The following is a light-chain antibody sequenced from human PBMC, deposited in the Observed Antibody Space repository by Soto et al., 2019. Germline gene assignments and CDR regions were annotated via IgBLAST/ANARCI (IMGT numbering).Light chain of an antibody. CDR2: GVS. V-gene: IGKV1-6*01. CDR1: QGIRKD. J-gene: IGKJ2*01. Sequence: IQMTQSPSSLSASVGDRVTITCRASQGIRKDLGWYQQKPGKAPKLLIYGVSSLQSGVPSRFSGSGSGTEFTLTISSLQPEDFATYYCLQDSSNAYTFGQGTKLEIK. CDR3: LQDSSNAYT.